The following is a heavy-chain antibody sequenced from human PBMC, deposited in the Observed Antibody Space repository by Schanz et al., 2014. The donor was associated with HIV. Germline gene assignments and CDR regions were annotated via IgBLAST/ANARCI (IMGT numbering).Heavy chain of an antibody. D-gene: IGHD6-6*01. CDR1: GGIFSYHA. J-gene: IGHJ3*02. CDR3: ARGLKVSSSSEAFHI. CDR2: IIPIFATP. V-gene: IGHV1-69*01. Sequence: QVQLVQSGAEVKKPGSSVKVSCKASGGIFSYHAINWVRQAPGQGLEWMGGIIPIFATPNYAQKFQGRVTITADESTSTAYMELSSLRSDDTAMYYCARGLKVSSSSEAFHIWGQGTMVTVSS.